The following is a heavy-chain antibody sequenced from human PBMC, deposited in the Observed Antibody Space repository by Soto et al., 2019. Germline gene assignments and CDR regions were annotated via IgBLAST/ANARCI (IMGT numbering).Heavy chain of an antibody. V-gene: IGHV4-31*03. CDR1: GGSISSGGYY. Sequence: QVQLQESGPGLVKPSQTLSLTCTVSGGSISSGGYYWSWIRQHPGKGLEWIGYIYYSGSTYYNPSLKSRVTISVDTSKNQSSLKLSSVTAADTAVYYCARDINLTFYGMDVWGQGTTVTVSS. CDR3: ARDINLTFYGMDV. CDR2: IYYSGST. J-gene: IGHJ6*02.